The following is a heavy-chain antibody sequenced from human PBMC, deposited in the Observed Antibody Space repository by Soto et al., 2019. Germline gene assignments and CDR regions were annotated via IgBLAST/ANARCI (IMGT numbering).Heavy chain of an antibody. J-gene: IGHJ5*02. Sequence: QVQLQESGPGLVKSSETLSLTCTVSGDSVSSGPYYWSWIRQPPGKGLEWIGFIYYTGSTSYNPSLKSRDTISLDTPKNQFSLSVSSGPAADTAVYYCARALYCSGGSCSFDPWGQGTLVTVSS. CDR2: IYYTGST. V-gene: IGHV4-61*01. CDR1: GDSVSSGPYY. D-gene: IGHD2-15*01. CDR3: ARALYCSGGSCSFDP.